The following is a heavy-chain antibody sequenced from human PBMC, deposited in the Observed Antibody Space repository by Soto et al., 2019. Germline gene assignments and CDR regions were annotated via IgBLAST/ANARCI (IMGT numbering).Heavy chain of an antibody. J-gene: IGHJ6*02. CDR1: GYTFTSYG. V-gene: IGHV1-18*01. CDR3: ATYYYGSGSQDYYGMDV. Sequence: QVQLVQSGAEVKKPGASVKVSCKASGYTFTSYGISWVRQAPGQGLEWMGWISAYNGNTNYAQKLQGRVTMTTDTSTSTDYMELMSLRSDDTAVYYCATYYYGSGSQDYYGMDVWGQGTTVTVSS. D-gene: IGHD3-10*01. CDR2: ISAYNGNT.